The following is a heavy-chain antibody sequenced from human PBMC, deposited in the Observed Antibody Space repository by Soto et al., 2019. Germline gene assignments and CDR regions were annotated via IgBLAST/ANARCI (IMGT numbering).Heavy chain of an antibody. J-gene: IGHJ6*02. CDR3: ARIRGYYYGLDV. CDR1: GFTLSTYG. CDR2: ITGTGGNT. V-gene: IGHV3-23*01. Sequence: GGSLRLSCAASGFTLSTYGMTWVRQAPGMGLEWVSAITGTGGNTYYVESVKGRFTVSRDNSKNMLYLQVNSLRAEDTAVYYCARIRGYYYGLDVWGQGTTVTVSS.